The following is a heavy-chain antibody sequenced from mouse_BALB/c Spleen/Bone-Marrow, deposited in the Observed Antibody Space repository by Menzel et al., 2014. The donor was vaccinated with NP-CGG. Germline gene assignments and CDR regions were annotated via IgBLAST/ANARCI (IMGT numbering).Heavy chain of an antibody. D-gene: IGHD2-14*01. CDR2: IWSGGST. CDR3: ARMDRSSYAMDY. J-gene: IGHJ4*01. V-gene: IGHV2-2*02. CDR1: GFSLTSYG. Sequence: VNLVESGPGLVQPSQSLSITCTVSGFSLTSYGVHWVRQSPGKGLEWLGVIWSGGSTDYNAAFKSRLSISKDNSKSQVFFKMNSLQPNDTAIYYCARMDRSSYAMDYWGQGTSVTVSS.